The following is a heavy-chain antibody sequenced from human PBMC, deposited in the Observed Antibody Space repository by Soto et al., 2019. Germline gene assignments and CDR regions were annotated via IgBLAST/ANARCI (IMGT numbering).Heavy chain of an antibody. V-gene: IGHV3-15*07. CDR3: TTDPSRMVRGVHDAFDI. D-gene: IGHD3-10*01. CDR1: GFTFSNAW. Sequence: GGSLRLSCAASGFTFSNAWMNWVRQAPGKGLEWVGRIKSKTDGGTTDYAAPVKGRFTISRDDSKNTLYLQMNSLKTEDTAVYYCTTDPSRMVRGVHDAFDIWGQGTMVTVSS. J-gene: IGHJ3*02. CDR2: IKSKTDGGTT.